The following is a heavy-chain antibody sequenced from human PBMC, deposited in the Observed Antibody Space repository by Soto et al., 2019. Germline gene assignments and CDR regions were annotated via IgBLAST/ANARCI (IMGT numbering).Heavy chain of an antibody. CDR1: GFSLSTSGMC. Sequence: SGPTLVNPTHTLTLTCTFSGFSLSTSGMCVSWIRQPPGKALEWLARIDWDDDKYYSTSLKTRLTISKDTSKNQVVLTMTNMELLDTATYYFAGKKRISGYDSWGRETRVTVS. V-gene: IGHV2-70*11. CDR3: AGKKRISGYDS. D-gene: IGHD5-12*01. J-gene: IGHJ5*02. CDR2: IDWDDDK.